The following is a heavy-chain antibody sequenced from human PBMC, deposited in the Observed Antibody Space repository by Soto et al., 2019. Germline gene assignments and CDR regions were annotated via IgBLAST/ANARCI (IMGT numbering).Heavy chain of an antibody. D-gene: IGHD3-3*01. CDR3: ASAVDYDFGSGTTHYGMDV. Sequence: GGSLRLSCAASGLTFSQYWMHWVRQAPGQGLAWVSRISNDGTITDYAGSVKGRFAVSRDNAKKTQSLQMNRLRSEDTAGYFCASAVDYDFGSGTTHYGMDVWGQGTTVTVSS. V-gene: IGHV3-74*01. CDR1: GLTFSQYW. CDR2: ISNDGTIT. J-gene: IGHJ6*02.